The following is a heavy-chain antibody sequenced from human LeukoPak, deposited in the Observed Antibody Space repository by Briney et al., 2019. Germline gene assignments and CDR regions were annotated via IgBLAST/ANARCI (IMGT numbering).Heavy chain of an antibody. CDR1: GGSISSGSYY. V-gene: IGHV4-61*02. J-gene: IGHJ4*02. Sequence: PSQTLSLTCTVSGGSISSGSYYWSWIRQPAGKGLEWIGRIHASRSTNYNPSLKSRVTISTDTSKNQFSLKLTSVTAADTAVYYCARDVRDGYNLFDYWGQGTLVTVSS. D-gene: IGHD5-24*01. CDR2: IHASRST. CDR3: ARDVRDGYNLFDY.